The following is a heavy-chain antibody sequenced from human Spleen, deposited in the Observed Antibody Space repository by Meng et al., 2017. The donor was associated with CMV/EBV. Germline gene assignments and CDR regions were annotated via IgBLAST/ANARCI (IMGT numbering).Heavy chain of an antibody. CDR3: VRDGDIVVVPALGWFDP. D-gene: IGHD2-2*01. Sequence: FTFSRYWMHWVRQAPGKGLVWFSLINTDGSSTSYADSVKGRFTISRDNAKNTLYLQMKSLRAEDTAVYYCVRDGDIVVVPALGWFDPWGQGALVTVSS. CDR2: INTDGSST. V-gene: IGHV3-74*01. CDR1: FTFSRYW. J-gene: IGHJ5*02.